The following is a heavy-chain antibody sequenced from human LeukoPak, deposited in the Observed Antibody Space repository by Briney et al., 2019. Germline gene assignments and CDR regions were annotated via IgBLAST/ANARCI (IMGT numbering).Heavy chain of an antibody. Sequence: PSETLSLTCTVSGGSISSYYWSWIRQPAGKGLEWIGRIYTGGSTNYNPSLKSRVTMSVDTSKNQFSLKLSSVTAADTAVYYCARDVALSGSYYSFWFDPWGQGTLVTVSS. J-gene: IGHJ5*02. CDR3: ARDVALSGSYYSFWFDP. CDR1: GGSISSYY. CDR2: IYTGGST. D-gene: IGHD1-26*01. V-gene: IGHV4-4*07.